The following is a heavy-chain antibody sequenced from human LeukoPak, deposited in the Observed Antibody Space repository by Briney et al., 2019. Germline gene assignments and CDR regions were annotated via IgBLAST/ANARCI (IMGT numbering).Heavy chain of an antibody. CDR1: GFTFSNYA. CDR2: ISGSGGST. CDR3: ASEYSSSSGRAFDI. D-gene: IGHD6-6*01. V-gene: IGHV3-23*01. J-gene: IGHJ3*02. Sequence: PGGSLRLSCAASGFTFSNYAMSWVRQAPGRGLEWVSVISGSGGSTYYADSVKGRFTVSRDNPKNTLYLQKNSLRAEDTAVYYCASEYSSSSGRAFDIWGQGTMVTVSS.